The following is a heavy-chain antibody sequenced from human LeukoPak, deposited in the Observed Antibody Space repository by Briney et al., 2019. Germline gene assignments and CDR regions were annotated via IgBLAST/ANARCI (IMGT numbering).Heavy chain of an antibody. Sequence: ASVKVSCKASGGTFSSYAISWVRQAPGQGLEWMGGIIPIFGTANYAQEFQGRVTITTDESTSTAYMELSSLRSEDTAVYYCARASLRFLEGDYYYYYMDVWGKGTTVTVSS. V-gene: IGHV1-69*05. CDR3: ARASLRFLEGDYYYYYMDV. CDR2: IIPIFGTA. D-gene: IGHD3-3*01. CDR1: GGTFSSYA. J-gene: IGHJ6*03.